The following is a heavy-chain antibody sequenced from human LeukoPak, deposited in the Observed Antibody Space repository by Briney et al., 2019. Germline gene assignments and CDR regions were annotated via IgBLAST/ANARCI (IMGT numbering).Heavy chain of an antibody. CDR1: GYTFTGYY. Sequence: GASVKVSCKACGYTFTGYYMHWVRQAPGQGLEWMGWINPNSGGTNYAQKFQGRVTMTRDTSISTAYMELSRLRSDDTAVYYCARDRPPPYYYDSSGSPPDYWGQGTLVTVSS. J-gene: IGHJ4*02. V-gene: IGHV1-2*02. CDR3: ARDRPPPYYYDSSGSPPDY. D-gene: IGHD3-22*01. CDR2: INPNSGGT.